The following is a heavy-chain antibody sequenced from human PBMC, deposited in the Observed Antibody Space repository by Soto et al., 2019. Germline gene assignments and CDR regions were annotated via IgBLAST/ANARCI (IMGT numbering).Heavy chain of an antibody. J-gene: IGHJ6*02. V-gene: IGHV1-69*12. CDR3: ARGGSDYEGSGYYQGHV. Sequence: QVQLVQSGAEVKKPGSSVKVSCKSSGGTFSNYGFSWVRQAPGQGLECMGVIVPIFGAEHPQKFQGRVTITADESXNXXFMEQRGMRSEDTAVYYCARGGSDYEGSGYYQGHVWGQGTTVTVSS. CDR1: GGTFSNYG. D-gene: IGHD3-22*01. CDR2: IVPIFGA.